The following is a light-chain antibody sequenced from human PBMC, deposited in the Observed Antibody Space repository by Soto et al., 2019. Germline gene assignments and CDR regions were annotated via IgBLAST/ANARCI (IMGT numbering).Light chain of an antibody. CDR3: QSYDSSLSAWV. J-gene: IGLJ3*02. V-gene: IGLV1-40*01. Sequence: QSVLTQPPSVSGAPGQRVTISCTGSSSNIGAGYDVHWYLQLPGTAPKLLIYANSNRPSGVPDRFSGSKSGTSASLAITGLQAEDEADYYCQSYDSSLSAWVFGGGTQLTVL. CDR2: ANS. CDR1: SSNIGAGYD.